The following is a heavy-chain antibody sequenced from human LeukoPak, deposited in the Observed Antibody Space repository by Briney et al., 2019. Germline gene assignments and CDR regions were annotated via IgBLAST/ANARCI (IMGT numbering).Heavy chain of an antibody. CDR1: GFTFSSYN. CDR3: ARDYYDSSVYYHGGY. CDR2: ISSSSSTI. J-gene: IGHJ4*02. Sequence: GGSLRLSCAASGFTFSSYNMNWVRQAPGKGLEWVSYISSSSSTIYYADSVKGRFTISRDNAKNSLYLQMNSLRAEDTAVYYCARDYYDSSVYYHGGYWGQETLVTVSS. D-gene: IGHD3-22*01. V-gene: IGHV3-48*01.